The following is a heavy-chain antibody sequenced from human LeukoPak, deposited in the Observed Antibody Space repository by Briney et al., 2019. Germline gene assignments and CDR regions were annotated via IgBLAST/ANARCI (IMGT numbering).Heavy chain of an antibody. CDR3: AKGSCSGGSCYGHYYFDY. J-gene: IGHJ4*02. D-gene: IGHD2-15*01. CDR2: IRYDGSNE. CDR1: GFTFSTYG. V-gene: IGHV3-30*02. Sequence: GGSLRLSCAASGFTFSTYGMHWVRQAPGKGLQWVAFIRYDGSNEYYADSVRGRFTISRDNSKNTLYLQMSSPRPEDTAVYYCAKGSCSGGSCYGHYYFDYWGQGTLVTVSS.